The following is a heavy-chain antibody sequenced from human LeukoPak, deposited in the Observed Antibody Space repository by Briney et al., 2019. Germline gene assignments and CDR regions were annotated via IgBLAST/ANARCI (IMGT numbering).Heavy chain of an antibody. CDR3: ARAPIITMVRGVIIGNWFDP. V-gene: IGHV4-39*01. J-gene: IGHJ5*02. Sequence: SETLSLTCTVSGGSIRSSYYYWGWIRQPPGKGLEWIGSIYDSGSTYYNPSLKSRVTISVDTSKNQFSLKLNSVTAADTAVYYCARAPIITMVRGVIIGNWFDPWGQGTLVTVSS. D-gene: IGHD3-10*01. CDR2: IYDSGST. CDR1: GGSIRSSYYY.